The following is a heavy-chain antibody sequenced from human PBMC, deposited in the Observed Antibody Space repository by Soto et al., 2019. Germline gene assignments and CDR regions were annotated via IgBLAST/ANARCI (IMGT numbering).Heavy chain of an antibody. D-gene: IGHD3-10*01. Sequence: PSETLSLTCTVSGGSISSYYWSWIRQPPGKGLEWIGYIYYSGSTNYNPSLESRVTISVDTSKNQFSLKLSSVTAADTAVYYCARFTYYYGSGSYSFDYWGQGTLVTVSS. J-gene: IGHJ4*02. V-gene: IGHV4-59*08. CDR3: ARFTYYYGSGSYSFDY. CDR1: GGSISSYY. CDR2: IYYSGST.